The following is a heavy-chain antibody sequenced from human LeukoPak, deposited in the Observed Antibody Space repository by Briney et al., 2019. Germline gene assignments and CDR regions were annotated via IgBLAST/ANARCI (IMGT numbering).Heavy chain of an antibody. J-gene: IGHJ4*02. Sequence: PGGSLRLSRAASGFTFSSYSMNWVRQAPGKGLEWVSYISGSSSTIYYADSVRGRFTISRDNARNSLYLQMNSLRAEDTAVYYCARERGYSYGYSDYWGQGTLVTVSS. CDR3: ARERGYSYGYSDY. D-gene: IGHD5-18*01. CDR1: GFTFSSYS. V-gene: IGHV3-48*01. CDR2: ISGSSSTI.